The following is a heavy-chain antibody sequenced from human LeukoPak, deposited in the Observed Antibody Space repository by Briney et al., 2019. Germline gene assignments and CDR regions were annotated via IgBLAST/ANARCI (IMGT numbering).Heavy chain of an antibody. V-gene: IGHV3-30-3*01. J-gene: IGHJ4*02. Sequence: GGSLRLSCAASGFTFSSYAMHWVRQAPGKGLEWVAVISYDGSNKYYADSVKGRFTISRDNSKNTLYLQMNSLRAEDTAVYYCARDAVADRKFDYWGQGTLVTVSS. D-gene: IGHD6-19*01. CDR2: ISYDGSNK. CDR3: ARDAVADRKFDY. CDR1: GFTFSSYA.